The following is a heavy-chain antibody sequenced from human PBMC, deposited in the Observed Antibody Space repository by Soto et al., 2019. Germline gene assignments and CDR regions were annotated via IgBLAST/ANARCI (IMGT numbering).Heavy chain of an antibody. J-gene: IGHJ4*02. D-gene: IGHD3-10*01. CDR2: VTGSGSNT. Sequence: GGSLRLSCAASGFTFSSYGMSWVRQAPGRGLEWVSTVTGSGSNTYYADSVKGRFTISRDNSKNTLYLQMSSLRAEDTAVYYCAKRHGSGSYYFDYWGQGTLVTVS. V-gene: IGHV3-23*01. CDR1: GFTFSSYG. CDR3: AKRHGSGSYYFDY.